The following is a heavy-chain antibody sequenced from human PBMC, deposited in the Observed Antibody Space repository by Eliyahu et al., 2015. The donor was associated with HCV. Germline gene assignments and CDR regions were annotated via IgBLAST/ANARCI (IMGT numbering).Heavy chain of an antibody. CDR2: LYAGGRT. CDR1: GFSXSDVX. V-gene: IGHV3-53*01. Sequence: EVQLVESGGSLIKPGGXLRISCAASGFSXSDVXMSWVRQAPGKGPEWVSLLYAGGRTSYADSVRGRFIISKDNSMNTLYLQMNSLRVDDTAIYFCAREELVGTVDSWGQGTLVTVSS. D-gene: IGHD1-26*01. CDR3: AREELVGTVDS. J-gene: IGHJ4*02.